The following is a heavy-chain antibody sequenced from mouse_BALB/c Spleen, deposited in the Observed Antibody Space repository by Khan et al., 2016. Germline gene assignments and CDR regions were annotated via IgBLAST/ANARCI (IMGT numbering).Heavy chain of an antibody. V-gene: IGHV4-1*02. CDR1: GFDFSRYW. CDR2: INPDSSTI. J-gene: IGHJ3*01. D-gene: IGHD1-2*01. Sequence: EVQLLESGGGLVQPGGSLKLSCVASGFDFSRYWMSWVRQAPGKGLEWIGEINPDSSTINYTPSLKDKFIISIDNAKNTLYLQMSKVRSEDPALYYCARHHYYGRFAYWGQGTLVTVSA. CDR3: ARHHYYGRFAY.